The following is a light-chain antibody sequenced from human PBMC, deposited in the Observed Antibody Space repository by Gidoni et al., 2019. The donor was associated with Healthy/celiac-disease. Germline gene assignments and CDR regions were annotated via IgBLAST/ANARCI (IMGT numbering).Light chain of an antibody. CDR2: STS. Sequence: QTVVTQEPSLTVSPGGTVTLTCASSTGAVTSGYYPNWFQQKPGQAPRSLIYSTSNKQAWTPARFSGSLLGGKAALTRSGVQPEDEAEYYCLLYYGGAHWVFGGGTKLTVL. V-gene: IGLV7-43*01. CDR1: TGAVTSGYY. CDR3: LLYYGGAHWV. J-gene: IGLJ3*02.